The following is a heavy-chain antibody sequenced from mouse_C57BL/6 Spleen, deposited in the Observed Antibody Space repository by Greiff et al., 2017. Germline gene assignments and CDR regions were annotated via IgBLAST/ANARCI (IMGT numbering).Heavy chain of an antibody. Sequence: VQLQQSGPELVKPGASVKMSCKASGYTFTDYNMHWVKQSHGKSLEWIGYINPNNGGTSYNQKFKGKATLTVNKSSSTAYMELRSLTSEDSAVYYCARWGVVDWYFEVWGTGTTVTVSS. D-gene: IGHD1-1*01. CDR1: GYTFTDYN. V-gene: IGHV1-22*01. CDR2: INPNNGGT. J-gene: IGHJ1*03. CDR3: ARWGVVDWYFEV.